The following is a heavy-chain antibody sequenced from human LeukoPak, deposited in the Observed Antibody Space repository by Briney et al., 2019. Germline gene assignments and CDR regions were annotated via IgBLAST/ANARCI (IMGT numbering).Heavy chain of an antibody. Sequence: SETLSLTCTVSGGSISSSDYYWDWIRQPPGKGLEWIGSMSDSGRTYYNPSLKSRVTISVDTSKNQLSLKVRSVTAADTAVYYCARAYYDFWSGYPLRDYGMDVWGQGTTVTVSS. CDR3: ARAYYDFWSGYPLRDYGMDV. J-gene: IGHJ6*02. CDR2: MSDSGRT. CDR1: GGSISSSDYY. V-gene: IGHV4-39*02. D-gene: IGHD3-3*01.